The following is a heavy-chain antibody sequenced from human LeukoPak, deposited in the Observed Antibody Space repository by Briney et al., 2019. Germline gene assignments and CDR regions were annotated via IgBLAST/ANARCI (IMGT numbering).Heavy chain of an antibody. J-gene: IGHJ4*02. CDR3: ARSPYCSSTSCPFDY. D-gene: IGHD2-2*01. V-gene: IGHV4-4*07. CDR2: IYTSGST. CDR1: GGSIRSYY. Sequence: SETLSLTCTVSGGSIRSYYWSWIRQPAGKGLEGIGRIYTSGSTNYNPSLKSRVTMSVDTSKNQFSLKLSSVTAADAAVYYCARSPYCSSTSCPFDYWGQGTLVTVSS.